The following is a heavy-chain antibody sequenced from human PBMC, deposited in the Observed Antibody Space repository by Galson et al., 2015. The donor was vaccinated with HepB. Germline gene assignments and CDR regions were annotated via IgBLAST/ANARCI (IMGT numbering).Heavy chain of an antibody. CDR1: GYTFTSYY. CDR3: ARGSFYYDDSGYNYVVPWFDP. V-gene: IGHV1-46*01. D-gene: IGHD3-22*01. J-gene: IGHJ5*02. CDR2: ISPSGGST. Sequence: SVKVSCKASGYTFTSYYMHWVRQAPGQGLEWMGIISPSGGSTSYAQKFQGRVTMTRDTSTSTVYMELSRLRSEDTAVYFCARGSFYYDDSGYNYVVPWFDPWGQGTLVTVSS.